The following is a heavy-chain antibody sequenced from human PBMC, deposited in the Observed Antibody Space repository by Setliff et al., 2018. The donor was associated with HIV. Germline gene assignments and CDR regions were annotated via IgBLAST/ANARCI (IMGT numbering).Heavy chain of an antibody. CDR3: ARRKPYIVVALTPFDY. V-gene: IGHV4-31*03. CDR2: IYHSGST. D-gene: IGHD3-22*01. CDR1: GGSISSGDYY. J-gene: IGHJ4*02. Sequence: SETLSLTCTVSGGSISSGDYYWSWIREHPGKGLEWIGYIYHSGSTYYNPSLKSRVIISVDTSQGQISLRLSSVTAADTAVYYCARRKPYIVVALTPFDYWGQGTLVTVSS.